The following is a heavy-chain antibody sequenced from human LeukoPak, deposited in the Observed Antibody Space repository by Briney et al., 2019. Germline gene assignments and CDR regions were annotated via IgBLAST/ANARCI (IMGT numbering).Heavy chain of an antibody. V-gene: IGHV3-64*01. CDR1: GFTFSSYA. J-gene: IGHJ6*02. CDR2: ISSNGGST. CDR3: ARRHCGGDCHRTDYYYYGLDV. D-gene: IGHD2-21*02. Sequence: GGSLRLSCAASGFTFSSYAMHWVRQAPGKGLEYVSAISSNGGSTYYANSVKGRFTISRDNSKNTLYLQMGSLRAEDTAVYYCARRHCGGDCHRTDYYYYGLDVWGQGTTVTVSS.